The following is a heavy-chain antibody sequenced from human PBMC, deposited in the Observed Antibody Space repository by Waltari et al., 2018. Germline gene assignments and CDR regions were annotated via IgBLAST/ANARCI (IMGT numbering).Heavy chain of an antibody. V-gene: IGHV4-39*01. J-gene: IGHJ5*02. CDR1: GGSISSRSYY. D-gene: IGHD6-13*01. CDR2: IYSSGST. Sequence: QLQLQESGTGLVEPSETLSLTCTVSGGSISSRSYYWGWIRQPPGKGLDWIGSIYSSGSTYYNPSLKRRVTISVDTSKNQFSLKLSSVTAADTAVYYCARLPRIAAAGTRTPLGWFDPWGQGTLVTVSS. CDR3: ARLPRIAAAGTRTPLGWFDP.